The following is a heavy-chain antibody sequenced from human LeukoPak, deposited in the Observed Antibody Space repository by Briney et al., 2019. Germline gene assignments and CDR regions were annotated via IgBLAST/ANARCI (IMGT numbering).Heavy chain of an antibody. Sequence: GSVKVSCKASGYTFTGYYMHWVRQAPGQGLEWMGWINPNSGGTNYAQKFQGRVTMTRDTSISTAYMELSRLRSDDTAVYYCARGYCSSTSCYAYYYYYYMDVWGKGTTVTISS. D-gene: IGHD2-2*01. J-gene: IGHJ6*03. CDR2: INPNSGGT. CDR1: GYTFTGYY. V-gene: IGHV1-2*02. CDR3: ARGYCSSTSCYAYYYYYYMDV.